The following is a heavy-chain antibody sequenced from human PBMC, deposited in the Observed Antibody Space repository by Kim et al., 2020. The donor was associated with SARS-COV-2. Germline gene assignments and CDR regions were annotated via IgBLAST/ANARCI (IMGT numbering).Heavy chain of an antibody. CDR3: AREGDIVLMVYAIRAMDV. V-gene: IGHV1-18*01. CDR1: GYTFTSYG. CDR2: ISAYNGNT. Sequence: ASVKVSCKTSGYTFTSYGISWVRQAPGQGLEWMGWISAYNGNTNYAQKLQGRVTMTTDTSTSTAYMELRSLRSDDTAVYYCAREGDIVLMVYAIRAMDVWGQGPPVTVSS. J-gene: IGHJ6*02. D-gene: IGHD2-8*01.